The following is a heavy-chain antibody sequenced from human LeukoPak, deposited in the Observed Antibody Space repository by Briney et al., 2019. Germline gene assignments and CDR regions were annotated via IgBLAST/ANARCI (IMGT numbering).Heavy chain of an antibody. D-gene: IGHD1-26*01. V-gene: IGHV1-69*13. Sequence: ASVKVSCKASGGTFSSYAISWVRQAPGQGLEWMGGIIPIFGTANYAQKFQGRVTITADESTSTAYMELSSLRSEDTAVYYCASGPYSGSYRRGIGWFDPWGQGTLVTVSS. CDR2: IIPIFGTA. J-gene: IGHJ5*02. CDR1: GGTFSSYA. CDR3: ASGPYSGSYRRGIGWFDP.